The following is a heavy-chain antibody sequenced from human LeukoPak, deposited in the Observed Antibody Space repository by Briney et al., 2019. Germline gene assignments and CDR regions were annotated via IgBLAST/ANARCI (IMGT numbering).Heavy chain of an antibody. CDR1: DGSISSYF. D-gene: IGHD2-2*01. J-gene: IGHJ4*02. V-gene: IGHV4-59*08. CDR3: GGDKSTSSSVEY. CDR2: IYYSGST. Sequence: SETLSLTCTVSDGSISSYFWSWIRQPPGKGLEWIGYIYYSGSTDYNPSLRSRVTISVDTSKNQFSLRLSSVTAADTAVYYCGGDKSTSSSVEYWGQGTLVTVSS.